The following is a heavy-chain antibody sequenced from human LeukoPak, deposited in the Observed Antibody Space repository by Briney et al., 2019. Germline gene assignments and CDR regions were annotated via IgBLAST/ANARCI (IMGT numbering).Heavy chain of an antibody. CDR2: IYHSGST. J-gene: IGHJ1*01. CDR1: GYSISSGYY. D-gene: IGHD6-19*01. Sequence: SETLSLTCTVSGYSISSGYYWGWIRQPPGKGLEWIGSIYHSGSTYYNPSLKSRVTISVDTSKNQFSLKLSSVTAADTAVYYCARGGKIAVVGTRSPQYFQHWGQGTLVTVSS. CDR3: ARGGKIAVVGTRSPQYFQH. V-gene: IGHV4-38-2*02.